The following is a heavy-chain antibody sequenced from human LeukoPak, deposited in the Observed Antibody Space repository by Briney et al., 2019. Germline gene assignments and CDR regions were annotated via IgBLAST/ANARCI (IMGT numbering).Heavy chain of an antibody. CDR3: ARASMIVVVITIDAFDI. CDR1: GFTFSSYA. V-gene: IGHV3-30-3*01. J-gene: IGHJ3*02. Sequence: PGGSLRLSCAASGFTFSSYAMHWVRQAPGKGLEWVAVISYDGSNKYYVDSVKGRFTISRDNSKNTLYLQMNSLRAEDTAVYYCARASMIVVVITIDAFDIWGQGTMVTVSS. CDR2: ISYDGSNK. D-gene: IGHD3-22*01.